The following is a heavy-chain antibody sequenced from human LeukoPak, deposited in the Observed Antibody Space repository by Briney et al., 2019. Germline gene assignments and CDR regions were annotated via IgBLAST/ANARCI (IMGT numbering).Heavy chain of an antibody. Sequence: GRSLRLSCAVSEFSLSDYYMSWIRQAPGGGLEWVSYNSITGKTTYYADSAKGRFTIYRDNPRNTLYLQMNDLRAEDTAVYYCASYSYVGGGYNYALRAFDIWGQGTMVSVSS. J-gene: IGHJ3*02. CDR1: EFSLSDYY. V-gene: IGHV3-11*01. CDR3: ASYSYVGGGYNYALRAFDI. CDR2: NSITGKTT. D-gene: IGHD5-24*01.